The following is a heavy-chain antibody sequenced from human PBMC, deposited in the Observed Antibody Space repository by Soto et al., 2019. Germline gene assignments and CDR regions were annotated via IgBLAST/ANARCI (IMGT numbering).Heavy chain of an antibody. CDR1: GFTVSGKKY. J-gene: IGHJ3*02. CDR3: ASWHLQEHAYDI. Sequence: DVQLVASGGGLIQPGESLRLSCAAFGFTVSGKKYMAWVRQAPGMGLEWVSALYDVDGTYYADSVKGRFTTSSDSSRTIVYLQMNSLRPDDTAVYFCASWHLQEHAYDIWGQGTTVTVSS. V-gene: IGHV3-53*01. D-gene: IGHD1-1*01. CDR2: LYDVDGT.